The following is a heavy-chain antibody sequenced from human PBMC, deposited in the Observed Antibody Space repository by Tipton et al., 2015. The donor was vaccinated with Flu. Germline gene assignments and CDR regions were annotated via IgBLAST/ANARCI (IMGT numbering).Heavy chain of an antibody. V-gene: IGHV3-30*18. J-gene: IGHJ4*02. CDR2: ISFDGGTK. CDR3: AKEFGFGSGSYYDY. CDR1: GFTFSDYG. Sequence: SLRLSCAASGFTFSDYGMHWVRQAPGKGLEWVAVISFDGGTKFYADSVRGRFTISRDNSKNTLDLQMNSLRAEDTAVYYCAKEFGFGSGSYYDYWGQGTLVTVSS. D-gene: IGHD3-10*01.